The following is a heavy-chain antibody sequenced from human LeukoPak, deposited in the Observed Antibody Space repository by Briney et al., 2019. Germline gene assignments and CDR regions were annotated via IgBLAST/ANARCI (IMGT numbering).Heavy chain of an antibody. CDR1: GFTFSTYW. CDR3: ARDLYRGGPDS. J-gene: IGHJ4*02. V-gene: IGHV3-7*01. CDR2: IKQDGSEN. D-gene: IGHD3-10*01. Sequence: GGSLRLSCAASGFTFSTYWLSWVRQAPGNGLEWGANIKQDGSENYYVDSVKGRFTISRDNAKNSLYLQLNSLRAEDTAVYYCARDLYRGGPDSWGQGTLVTASS.